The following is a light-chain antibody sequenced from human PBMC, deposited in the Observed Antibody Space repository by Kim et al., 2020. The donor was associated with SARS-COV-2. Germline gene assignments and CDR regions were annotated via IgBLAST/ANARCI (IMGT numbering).Light chain of an antibody. Sequence: NFMLTQPHSVSGSPGETITIFCTRSSDSIATNYVQWYQQRPGGVPHTIIYEDNLGPSGVPDRFSGSIDSSSNSASLAISGLRTEDEAVYYCQYYGSTTVVFGGGTQLTVL. CDR2: EDN. V-gene: IGLV6-57*04. CDR3: QYYGSTTVV. J-gene: IGLJ2*01. CDR1: SDSIATNY.